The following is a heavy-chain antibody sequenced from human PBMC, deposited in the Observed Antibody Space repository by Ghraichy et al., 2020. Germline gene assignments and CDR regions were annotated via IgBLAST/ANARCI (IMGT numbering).Heavy chain of an antibody. J-gene: IGHJ4*02. CDR3: TRGDSYDSSAYYQGPRRRFDY. CDR2: IRSRAHSFAT. V-gene: IGHV3-73*01. Sequence: GESLNISCAVSGFTFSGSAMHWVRQAPGKGLEWVGRIRSRAHSFATEYAASVKCRFTISRADSKNTAYLQMNSLKTEDTAVYYCTRGDSYDSSAYYQGPRRRFDYWGQGTLATVSS. CDR1: GFTFSGSA. D-gene: IGHD3-22*01.